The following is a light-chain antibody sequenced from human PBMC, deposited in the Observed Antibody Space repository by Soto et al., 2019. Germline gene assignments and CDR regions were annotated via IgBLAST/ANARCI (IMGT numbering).Light chain of an antibody. CDR3: QQYDSFPRT. Sequence: DIQMTQSPSTLSASVGDRVTITCRASQSISNWLACYQQKPGQAPKLLIYDASNLQGGVPSRFSGSGSGTEFTLTISGLQPDDFATFYCQQYDSFPRTFGQGTKVEIK. V-gene: IGKV1-5*01. CDR1: QSISNW. CDR2: DAS. J-gene: IGKJ1*01.